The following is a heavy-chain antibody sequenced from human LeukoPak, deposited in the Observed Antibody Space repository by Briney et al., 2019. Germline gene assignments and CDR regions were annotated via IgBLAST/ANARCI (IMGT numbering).Heavy chain of an antibody. CDR2: IFPGGSI. CDR1: GGPFSGFY. CDR3: ARGLGEGYPDH. Sequence: SETLSLTCAVHGGPFSGFYWTWMRQPPGKGPEWIGEIFPGGSINYNPSLQSRVTISGDTSKNQFSLKVSSVTAADTAVYYCARGLGEGYPDHWGQGTVVTVSP. D-gene: IGHD5-12*01. J-gene: IGHJ4*02. V-gene: IGHV4-34*01.